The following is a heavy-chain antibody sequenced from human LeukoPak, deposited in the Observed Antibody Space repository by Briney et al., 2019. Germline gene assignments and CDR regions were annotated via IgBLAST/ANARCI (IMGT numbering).Heavy chain of an antibody. CDR3: AKSDPAYCGGDCYSDY. CDR1: GFTFSRYA. CDR2: ISGGGGST. D-gene: IGHD2-21*01. Sequence: GGSLRLSCAASGFTFSRYAMTWVRQAPGKGLDWVSGISGGGGSTYYADTVKGRFTISRDNSKNTLYLQMNSLRAEATAVYYCAKSDPAYCGGDCYSDYWGQGTLVTVSS. V-gene: IGHV3-23*01. J-gene: IGHJ4*02.